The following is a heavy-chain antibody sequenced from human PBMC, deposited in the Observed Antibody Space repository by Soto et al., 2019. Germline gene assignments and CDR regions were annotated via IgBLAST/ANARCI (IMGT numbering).Heavy chain of an antibody. J-gene: IGHJ1*01. Sequence: PGGSLRLSCAASGFTFSNAWMSWVRQAPGKGLEWVGRIKSKTDGGTTDYAAPVKGRFTISRDDSKNTLYLQMNSLKAEDTAVNYCTSMILLWFGATYFQHWGQGTLVTVS. CDR3: TSMILLWFGATYFQH. V-gene: IGHV3-15*01. CDR2: IKSKTDGGTT. D-gene: IGHD3-10*01. CDR1: GFTFSNAW.